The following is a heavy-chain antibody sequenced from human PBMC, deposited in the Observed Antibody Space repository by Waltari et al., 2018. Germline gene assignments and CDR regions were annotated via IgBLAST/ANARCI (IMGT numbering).Heavy chain of an antibody. J-gene: IGHJ4*02. V-gene: IGHV4-34*01. CDR1: GGSFSGYY. D-gene: IGHD6-13*01. CDR2: INHSGST. CDR3: TRDGWGSSWYIDY. Sequence: QVQLQQWGAGLLKPSETLSLTCAVYGGSFSGYYWSWIRQPPGKGLEWIGEINHSGSTNYNPSLKSRVTISVDTSKNQFSLKLSSVTAADTAVYYCTRDGWGSSWYIDYWGQGTLVTVSS.